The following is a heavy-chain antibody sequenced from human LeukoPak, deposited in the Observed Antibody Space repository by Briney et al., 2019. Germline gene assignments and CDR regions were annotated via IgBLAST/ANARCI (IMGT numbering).Heavy chain of an antibody. CDR3: ARGSHSGSYLFDY. J-gene: IGHJ4*02. CDR2: FDPEDDET. Sequence: ASVKVSCKVSGYTLTELSIHWVRQALGKGLEWMGGFDPEDDETIYAQKFQGRVTITADDSTSTAYMELSSLRSEDTAVYYCARGSHSGSYLFDYWGQGTLVTVSS. D-gene: IGHD1-26*01. CDR1: GYTLTELS. V-gene: IGHV1-24*01.